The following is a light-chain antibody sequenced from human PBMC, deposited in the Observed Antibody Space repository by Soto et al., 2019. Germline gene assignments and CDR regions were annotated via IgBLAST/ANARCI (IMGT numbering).Light chain of an antibody. J-gene: IGLJ3*02. CDR2: EVS. CDR3: SSYTSSSTLG. CDR1: SSDVGGYNY. V-gene: IGLV2-14*01. Sequence: QSALTQPASVSGSPGQSITISCTGTSSDVGGYNYVSWYQQYPGKAPKLMIYEVSHRPSEVSNRFSGSKSGNTASLTISGLQTEDEADYYCSSYTSSSTLGFGGGTKVTVL.